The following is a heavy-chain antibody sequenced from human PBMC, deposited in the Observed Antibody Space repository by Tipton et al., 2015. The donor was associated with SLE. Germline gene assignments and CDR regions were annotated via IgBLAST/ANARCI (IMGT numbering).Heavy chain of an antibody. CDR2: INHSGST. CDR1: GGSFSGYY. D-gene: IGHD1-14*01. Sequence: TLSLTCAVYGGSFSGYYWSWIRQPPGKGLEWIGEINHSGSTNYNPSLKSRVTISVDTSKNQFSLKLSSVTAADTAVYYCARDVRTAYSYYYMDVWGKGTTVTVSS. J-gene: IGHJ6*03. CDR3: ARDVRTAYSYYYMDV. V-gene: IGHV4-34*01.